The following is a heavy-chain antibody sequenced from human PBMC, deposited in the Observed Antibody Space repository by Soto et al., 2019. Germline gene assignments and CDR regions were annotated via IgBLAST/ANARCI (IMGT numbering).Heavy chain of an antibody. D-gene: IGHD4-17*01. Sequence: QVQLVQSGAEVKKPGSSVKVSCKASGGTFSSYTISWVRQAPGQGLEWMGRIIPILGIANYAQKFQGRVTITADKSTSTAYMELSRLRSEDTAVYYCASSLLDYGDPGYFDYWGQGTLVTVSS. CDR3: ASSLLDYGDPGYFDY. V-gene: IGHV1-69*02. CDR2: IIPILGIA. CDR1: GGTFSSYT. J-gene: IGHJ4*02.